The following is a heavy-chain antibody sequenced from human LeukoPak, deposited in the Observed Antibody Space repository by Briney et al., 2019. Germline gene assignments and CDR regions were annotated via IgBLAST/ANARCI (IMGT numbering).Heavy chain of an antibody. CDR3: ARDDNYYDSSGYYYFDY. CDR1: GGSFSGYY. Sequence: SETLSLTCAVYGGSFSGYYWSWIRQPPGKGLEWIGSIYHSGSTYYNPSLKSRVTISVDTSKNQFSLKLSSVTAADTAVYYCARDDNYYDSSGYYYFDYWGQGTLVTVSS. CDR2: IYHSGST. J-gene: IGHJ4*02. V-gene: IGHV4-34*01. D-gene: IGHD3-22*01.